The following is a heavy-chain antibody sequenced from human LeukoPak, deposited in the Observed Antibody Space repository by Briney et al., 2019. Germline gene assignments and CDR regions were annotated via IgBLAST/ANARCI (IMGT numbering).Heavy chain of an antibody. D-gene: IGHD4-11*01. CDR1: GFTFSHYG. Sequence: GRSLRLSCATSGFTFSHYGMHWVRQAPGKGLEWVAVIWSDGSNRYYGDPVKGRFTISRDNFQRTVYLQMNSLRAEDTAVYYWAKDAQRGFDYSNSLDNWGQGTLVTVSS. J-gene: IGHJ4*02. CDR3: AKDAQRGFDYSNSLDN. CDR2: IWSDGSNR. V-gene: IGHV3-33*06.